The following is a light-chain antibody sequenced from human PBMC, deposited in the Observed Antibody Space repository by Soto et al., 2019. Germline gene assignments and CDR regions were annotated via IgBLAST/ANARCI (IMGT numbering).Light chain of an antibody. CDR2: KAS. J-gene: IGKJ1*01. CDR1: HNIVNW. V-gene: IGKV1-5*03. Sequence: DIQMTQSPSTLSASVGDRVTMTCRASHNIVNWLAWYQQKPGKAPNLLIYKASSLESGVPSRFSASGSGTEFTLTIDSLQPDDFSTYYCHQYNDYPWTFGQGTRVEIK. CDR3: HQYNDYPWT.